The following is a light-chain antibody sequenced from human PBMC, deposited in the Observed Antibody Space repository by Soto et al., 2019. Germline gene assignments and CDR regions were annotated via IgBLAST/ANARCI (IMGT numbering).Light chain of an antibody. CDR2: AAS. Sequence: DIQMTQSPSSLSTSVGDRVTITCRASQRINLYLNWYRQKPGKAPELLIYAASTLQSGVPSRFSGSGSGTDFTLTISCLQSEDFATYYCQQYYSYLLTFGGGTKVDI. V-gene: IGKV1-39*01. CDR3: QQYYSYLLT. CDR1: QRINLY. J-gene: IGKJ4*01.